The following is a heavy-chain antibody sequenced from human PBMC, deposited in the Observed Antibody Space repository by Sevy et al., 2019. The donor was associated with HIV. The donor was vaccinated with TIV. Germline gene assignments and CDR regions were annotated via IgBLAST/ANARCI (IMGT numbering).Heavy chain of an antibody. CDR2: VRNDGSNK. Sequence: GGSLRLSCAASGFSLITSDMHWVRQAPGKGLEWVAYVRNDGSNKYYADSVRDRFTISRDSPKHTLYLQMNSLRDEDTAIYYCARGRKTTEEWLEELDYYYCLDVWGQGTTVTVSS. CDR3: ARGRKTTEEWLEELDYYYCLDV. V-gene: IGHV3-30*02. CDR1: GFSLITSD. J-gene: IGHJ6*02. D-gene: IGHD2-8*01.